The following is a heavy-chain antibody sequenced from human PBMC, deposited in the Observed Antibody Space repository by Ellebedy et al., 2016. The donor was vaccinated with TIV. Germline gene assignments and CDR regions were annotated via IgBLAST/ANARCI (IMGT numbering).Heavy chain of an antibody. D-gene: IGHD5-18*01. CDR3: AKDRRQDTSMDYFYHYGMDV. J-gene: IGHJ6*02. CDR1: GFTFDEYA. V-gene: IGHV3-9*01. Sequence: GGSLRLSXAASGFTFDEYAMYWVRQPPGKGLERVASINWKGNSRGYADSLKGRFTISRDNARNSLYLQMNSLRGEDTALYYCAKDRRQDTSMDYFYHYGMDVWGQGTTVIVSS. CDR2: INWKGNSR.